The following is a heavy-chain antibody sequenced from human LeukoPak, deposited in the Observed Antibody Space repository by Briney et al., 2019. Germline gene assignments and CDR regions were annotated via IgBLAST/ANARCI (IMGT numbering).Heavy chain of an antibody. CDR3: ARTRSGYVFPLDY. J-gene: IGHJ4*02. CDR2: IIPIFGTA. V-gene: IGHV1-69*13. D-gene: IGHD5-12*01. Sequence: SVKVSCKASGGTFSSYAISWVRQAPGQGLEWMGGIIPIFGTANYAQKFQGRVTITADESTSTAYMELSSLRSEDTAVHYCARTRSGYVFPLDYWGQGTLVTVSS. CDR1: GGTFSSYA.